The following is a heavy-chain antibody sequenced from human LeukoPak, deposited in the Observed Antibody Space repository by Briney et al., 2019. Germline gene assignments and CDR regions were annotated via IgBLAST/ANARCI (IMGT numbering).Heavy chain of an antibody. Sequence: GGSLRLSCAASGFTFSRYWMHWVCQAPGKGLVWVSRINSDGSTTTYADSVKGRFSISRDNAKNTLYLQMNSLRAEDSAVYYCARAPGPGAISTDYWGQGTLVTVSS. V-gene: IGHV3-74*01. CDR2: INSDGSTT. J-gene: IGHJ4*02. D-gene: IGHD3-3*02. CDR1: GFTFSRYW. CDR3: ARAPGPGAISTDY.